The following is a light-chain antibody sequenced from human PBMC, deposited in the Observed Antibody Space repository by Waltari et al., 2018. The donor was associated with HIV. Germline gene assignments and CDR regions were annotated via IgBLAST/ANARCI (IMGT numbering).Light chain of an antibody. Sequence: IQMTQPPSTLSASVGDTVILTCRTSQDIDNWLAWYHQKPGRAPKLLISMTSVLESGVPSRFRGSGSGTTFTLTITGLQPDDIGTDFCQKYSTHYAFGQGTRVE. V-gene: IGKV1-5*03. CDR1: QDIDNW. CDR2: MTS. J-gene: IGKJ2*01. CDR3: QKYSTHYA.